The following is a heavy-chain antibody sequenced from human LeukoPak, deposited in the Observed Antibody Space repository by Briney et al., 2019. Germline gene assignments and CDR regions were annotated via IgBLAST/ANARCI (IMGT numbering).Heavy chain of an antibody. CDR3: ARGRSWTDYLPA. J-gene: IGHJ5*02. CDR2: IIPIFGTA. D-gene: IGHD2-2*01. CDR1: GGTFSRYA. Sequence: SVKVSCKASGGTFSRYAISWVRQAPGQGLEWMGGIIPIFGTANYAQKFQGRVTITADESTSTAYMELSSLRSEDTAVYYCARGRSWTDYLPAWGQGTLVTVSS. V-gene: IGHV1-69*13.